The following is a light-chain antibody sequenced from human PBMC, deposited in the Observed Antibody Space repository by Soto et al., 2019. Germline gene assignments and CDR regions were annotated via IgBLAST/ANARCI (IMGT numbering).Light chain of an antibody. Sequence: QSALTQPASVSGSPGQSITIPCTGTSSDVGGYNYVSWYQQHPGKVPKLMIFEVFRRPSGISTRFSGSKSGNTASLTISGLQAEDEADYYCCSYTTTSTVVFGGGTKLIVL. CDR1: SSDVGGYNY. CDR2: EVF. V-gene: IGLV2-14*01. J-gene: IGLJ2*01. CDR3: CSYTTTSTVV.